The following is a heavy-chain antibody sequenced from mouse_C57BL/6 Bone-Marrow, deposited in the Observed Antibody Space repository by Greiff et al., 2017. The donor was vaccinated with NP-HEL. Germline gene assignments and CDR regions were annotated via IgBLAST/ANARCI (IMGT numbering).Heavy chain of an antibody. J-gene: IGHJ1*03. Sequence: VQLQQSGPELVKPGASVKISCKASGYSFTGYYMNWVKQSPEKSLEWIGEINPSTGGTTYNQKFKAKATLTVDKSSSTAYMQLKSLTSEDSAVYYCARGEVPSYWYFDVWGTGTTVTVSS. CDR3: ARGEVPSYWYFDV. D-gene: IGHD5-1*01. V-gene: IGHV1-42*01. CDR2: INPSTGGT. CDR1: GYSFTGYY.